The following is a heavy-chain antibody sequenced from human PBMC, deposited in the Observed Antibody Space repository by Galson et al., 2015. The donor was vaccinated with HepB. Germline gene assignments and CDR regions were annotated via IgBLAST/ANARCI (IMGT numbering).Heavy chain of an antibody. CDR2: ISGAATGGVT. J-gene: IGHJ4*02. CDR1: GFTFSSYS. Sequence: SLRLSCAASGFTFSSYSMNWVRQAPGKGLEWVSIISGAATGGVTYYADSVKGRFTTFRDNSKNTLYLQMSNLRAEDTGVYYCATLRTYESRGYDYDFWGQGTLVTVSS. CDR3: ATLRTYESRGYDYDF. D-gene: IGHD3-22*01. V-gene: IGHV3-23*01.